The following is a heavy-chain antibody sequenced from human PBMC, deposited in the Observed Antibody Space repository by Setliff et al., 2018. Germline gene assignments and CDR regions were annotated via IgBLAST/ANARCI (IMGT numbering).Heavy chain of an antibody. CDR2: ISGSGSSI. D-gene: IGHD5-12*01. CDR1: GFTFSSYE. Sequence: LRLSCAASGFTFSSYEMNWVRQAPGKGLEWVSYISGSGSSIFYADSVKGRFTISRDNAKNSLYLQMNSLRAEDTAVYYCAREKMATNYYYYYMDVWGKGTTVTVSS. CDR3: AREKMATNYYYYYMDV. V-gene: IGHV3-48*03. J-gene: IGHJ6*03.